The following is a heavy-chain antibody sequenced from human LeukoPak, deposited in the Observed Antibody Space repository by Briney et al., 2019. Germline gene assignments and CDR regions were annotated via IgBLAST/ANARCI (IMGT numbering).Heavy chain of an antibody. Sequence: GESLKISCKTSGYSFTNYWIAWVRQMPGKGLEYTGIIYPRDSDIRYNPSFRGQVTISADKSISTAYLQWTSLKASDTAMYFCASPPHTSSWYFFDFWGQGTLVTVSS. D-gene: IGHD6-13*01. CDR2: IYPRDSDI. J-gene: IGHJ4*02. CDR3: ASPPHTSSWYFFDF. V-gene: IGHV5-51*01. CDR1: GYSFTNYW.